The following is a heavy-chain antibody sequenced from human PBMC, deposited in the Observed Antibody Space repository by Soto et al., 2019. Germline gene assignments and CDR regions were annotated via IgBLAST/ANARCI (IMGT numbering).Heavy chain of an antibody. V-gene: IGHV1-3*01. CDR2: INAGNGNT. D-gene: IGHD5-18*01. CDR1: GYTFTSYA. J-gene: IGHJ5*02. Sequence: ASVKVSCKASGYTFTSYAMHWVRQAPGQRLEWMGWINAGNGNTKYSQKFQGRVTITRDTSASTAYMELSSLRSEDTAVYYCARDLSYGYSYGSNWFDPWGQGTLVTVSS. CDR3: ARDLSYGYSYGSNWFDP.